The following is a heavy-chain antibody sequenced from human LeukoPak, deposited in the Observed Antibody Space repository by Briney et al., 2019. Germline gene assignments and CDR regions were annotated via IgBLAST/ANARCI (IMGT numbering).Heavy chain of an antibody. D-gene: IGHD2-2*01. CDR1: GFTFSSYG. CDR2: IRYDGSNK. Sequence: PGGSLRLSCAASGFTFSSYGMHWVRQAPGKGLEWVSFIRYDGSNKYYADSVKGRFTISRDNSKTTLYLQMNSLRAEDTAVYYCAKEALYCSSTSCYYYYMDVWGKGTTVTVSS. CDR3: AKEALYCSSTSCYYYYMDV. V-gene: IGHV3-30*02. J-gene: IGHJ6*03.